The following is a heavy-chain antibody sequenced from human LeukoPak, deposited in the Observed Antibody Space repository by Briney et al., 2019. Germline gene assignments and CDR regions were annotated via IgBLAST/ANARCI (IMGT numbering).Heavy chain of an antibody. CDR2: IIPILGIA. D-gene: IGHD6-19*01. J-gene: IGHJ5*02. V-gene: IGHV1-69*04. CDR3: ARDGGSGWYGNWFDP. CDR1: GGTFSSYA. Sequence: GASVKVSCKASGGTFSSYAISWVRQAPGQGLEWMGRIIPILGIANYAQKFQGRVTITADKSTSTAYMELSSLRSEDTAVYYCARDGGSGWYGNWFDPWGQGTLVTVSS.